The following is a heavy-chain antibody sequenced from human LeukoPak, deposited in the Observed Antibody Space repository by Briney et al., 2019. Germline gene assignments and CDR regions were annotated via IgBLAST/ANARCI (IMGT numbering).Heavy chain of an antibody. CDR3: ARVDTAMAH. CDR2: IYYSGST. D-gene: IGHD5-18*01. CDR1: GGSISSGSYY. Sequence: SETLSLTCTVSGGSISSGSYYWGWIRQPPGKGLEWIGSIYYSGSTYYNPSLKSRVTSSVDTSKNQFSLKVSSVTAADTAVYYCARVDTAMAHWGQGTLVTVSS. J-gene: IGHJ4*02. V-gene: IGHV4-39*07.